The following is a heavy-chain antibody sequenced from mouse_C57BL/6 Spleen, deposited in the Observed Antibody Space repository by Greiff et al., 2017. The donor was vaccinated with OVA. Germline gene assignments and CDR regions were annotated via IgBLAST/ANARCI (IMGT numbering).Heavy chain of an antibody. Sequence: VQLQQSGAELVKPGASVKMSCKASGYTFTSYWITWVKQRPGQGLEWIGDIYPGSGSTNYNEKFKSKATLTVDTSSSTAYMQLSSLTSEDSAVYYCARNDGYDGNYYAMDYWGQGTSVTVSS. CDR1: GYTFTSYW. CDR2: IYPGSGST. CDR3: ARNDGYDGNYYAMDY. V-gene: IGHV1-55*01. D-gene: IGHD2-2*01. J-gene: IGHJ4*01.